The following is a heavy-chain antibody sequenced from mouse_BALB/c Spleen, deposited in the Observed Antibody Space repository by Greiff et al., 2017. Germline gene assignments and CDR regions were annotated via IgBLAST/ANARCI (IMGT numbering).Heavy chain of an antibody. D-gene: IGHD2-4*01. Sequence: EVHVVESGGGLVKPGGSLKLSCAASGFAFSSYDMSWVRQTPEKRLEWVAYISSGGGSTYYPDTVKGRFTISRDNAKNTLYLQMSSLKSEDTAMYYCARRGDDYDVYFDVWGAGTTVTVSS. J-gene: IGHJ1*01. V-gene: IGHV5-12-1*01. CDR1: GFAFSSYD. CDR3: ARRGDDYDVYFDV. CDR2: ISSGGGST.